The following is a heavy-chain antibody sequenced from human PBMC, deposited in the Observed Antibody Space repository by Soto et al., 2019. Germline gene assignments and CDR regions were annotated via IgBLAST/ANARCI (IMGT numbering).Heavy chain of an antibody. CDR2: IYYSGST. CDR3: ARQYSSSYWFDS. D-gene: IGHD6-6*01. V-gene: IGHV4-59*13. J-gene: IGHJ5*01. Sequence: TLSLTCTVSGGSISSYYWSWIRQPPGKGLEWIGYIYYSGSTNYNPSLKSRVTISVDTSKNQFSLKLSSVTAADTAVYYCARQYSSSYWFDSWGQGTLVTVSS. CDR1: GGSISSYY.